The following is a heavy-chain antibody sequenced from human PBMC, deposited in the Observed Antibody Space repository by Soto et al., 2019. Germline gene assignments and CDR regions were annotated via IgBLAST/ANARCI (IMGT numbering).Heavy chain of an antibody. J-gene: IGHJ6*03. Sequence: EVQLVESGGGSVQPGGSLRLSCAASGFTYSDFLLHWVRQTPGKGLVWVSRIKGDAVTTNYADSVKGRFTTSRDNAKNRVYLQMDSLIDEDTAVYYCASGAKGAYYVDVWGKGTTVTVSS. D-gene: IGHD2-21*01. CDR3: ASGAKGAYYVDV. CDR2: IKGDAVTT. CDR1: GFTYSDFL. V-gene: IGHV3-74*01.